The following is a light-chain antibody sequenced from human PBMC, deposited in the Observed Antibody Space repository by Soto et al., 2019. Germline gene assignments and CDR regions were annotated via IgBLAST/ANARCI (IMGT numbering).Light chain of an antibody. Sequence: QSALAQPASVTGTPGQSITISCTTSSIDVDAYKYISWYRQHPGEAPKIIIYEVSNRPSGISNRFSGSKSGNTASLTISGLQTEGEAEYFCSTYTDKTYIFGSGTKVTVL. CDR2: EVS. CDR1: SIDVDAYKY. V-gene: IGLV2-14*01. J-gene: IGLJ1*01. CDR3: STYTDKTYI.